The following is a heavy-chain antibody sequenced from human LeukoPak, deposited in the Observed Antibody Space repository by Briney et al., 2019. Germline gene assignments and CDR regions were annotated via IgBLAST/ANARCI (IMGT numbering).Heavy chain of an antibody. CDR1: GGSISSYY. Sequence: PSETLSLTCTVSGGSISSYYWSWIRQPPGKGLEWIGYVYYSGSTNYNPSLKSRVTISVDTSKNQFSLKLTSVTAADTAVYFCARGGYYGSGNDFRCDPWGQGTLVTVSS. CDR2: VYYSGST. D-gene: IGHD3-10*01. J-gene: IGHJ5*02. CDR3: ARGGYYGSGNDFRCDP. V-gene: IGHV4-59*01.